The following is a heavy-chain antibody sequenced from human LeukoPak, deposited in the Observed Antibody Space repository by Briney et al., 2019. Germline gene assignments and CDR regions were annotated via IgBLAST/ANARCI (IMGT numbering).Heavy chain of an antibody. CDR3: ARSYCSGGSCYLDAFDI. Sequence: GGSLRLSCAASGFTFSSYAMTWVRQAPGKGLEWVSTISGSTGRTYYADSVKGRFTISRENAKNSLYLQMNSLRAGDTAVYYCARSYCSGGSCYLDAFDIWGQGTMVTVSS. CDR2: ISGSTGRT. D-gene: IGHD2-15*01. CDR1: GFTFSSYA. J-gene: IGHJ3*02. V-gene: IGHV3-23*01.